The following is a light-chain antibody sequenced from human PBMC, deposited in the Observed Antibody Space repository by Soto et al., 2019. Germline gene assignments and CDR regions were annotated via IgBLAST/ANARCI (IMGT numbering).Light chain of an antibody. CDR2: AAS. CDR3: QKYYSAPFT. CDR1: QGISSY. J-gene: IGKJ3*01. V-gene: IGKV1-27*01. Sequence: DIQMTQSPSSLSASVGDRVTITCRASQGISSYLAWYQQKPGKVPKLLIYAASTLQSGVPSRFSGSGSGTDFTLIISGLQPEDVATYYCQKYYSAPFTFGPGTKVDIK.